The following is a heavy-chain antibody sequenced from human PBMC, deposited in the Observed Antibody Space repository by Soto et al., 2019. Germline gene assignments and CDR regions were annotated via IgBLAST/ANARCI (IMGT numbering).Heavy chain of an antibody. CDR2: IYYSGST. D-gene: IGHD2-15*01. J-gene: IGHJ4*02. Sequence: PSETLSLTCTVSGGFISSSSYYWGWIRQPPGKGLEWIGSIYYSGSTYYNPSLKSRVTISVDTSKNQFSLKLSSVTAADTAVYYCARRRTCSGGSCYYEAKNQYYFDYWGQGTLVTVSS. V-gene: IGHV4-39*01. CDR1: GGFISSSSYY. CDR3: ARRRTCSGGSCYYEAKNQYYFDY.